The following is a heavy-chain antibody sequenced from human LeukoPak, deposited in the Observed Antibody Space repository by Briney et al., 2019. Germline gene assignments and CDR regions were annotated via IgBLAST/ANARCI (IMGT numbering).Heavy chain of an antibody. V-gene: IGHV3-30*18. Sequence: GRALRLSCAASGFTFSNYGMHWVRQAPGKGLEWVAVISYDGSNTFYADSVKGRFTISSDNSKNTLYLQVNSLRAEDTAVYYCAKDPHSSGWYFTAFDYWGQGTLVTVSS. CDR2: ISYDGSNT. D-gene: IGHD6-19*01. CDR3: AKDPHSSGWYFTAFDY. J-gene: IGHJ4*02. CDR1: GFTFSNYG.